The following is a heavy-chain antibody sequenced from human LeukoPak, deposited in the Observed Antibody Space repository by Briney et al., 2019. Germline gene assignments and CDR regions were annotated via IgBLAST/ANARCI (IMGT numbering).Heavy chain of an antibody. CDR2: VFYSGGN. Sequence: PSETLSLTCTISGGSTTGYFWSWIRQPSGKGLEWIGYVFYSGGNLYNPSLDSRVTISVDTSKTQFSLELTSVTAADTAVYYCARHMSVTYDAFDLWGRGTMVTVSS. J-gene: IGHJ3*01. CDR1: GGSTTGYF. V-gene: IGHV4-59*08. D-gene: IGHD2-21*02. CDR3: ARHMSVTYDAFDL.